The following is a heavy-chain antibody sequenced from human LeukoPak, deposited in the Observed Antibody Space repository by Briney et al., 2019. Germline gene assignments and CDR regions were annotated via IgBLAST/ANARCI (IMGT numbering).Heavy chain of an antibody. Sequence: PSETLSLTCTVSGGSISSGSYYWSWIRQPAEKGLEWIGRIYTSGITHYNPSLKSRVIMSVDTSKNQFSLKPSSVTAADTAVYYCARESSYRDGYHWNWFDPWGQGTLVTVSS. CDR2: IYTSGIT. J-gene: IGHJ5*02. V-gene: IGHV4-61*02. CDR3: ARESSYRDGYHWNWFDP. CDR1: GGSISSGSYY. D-gene: IGHD5-24*01.